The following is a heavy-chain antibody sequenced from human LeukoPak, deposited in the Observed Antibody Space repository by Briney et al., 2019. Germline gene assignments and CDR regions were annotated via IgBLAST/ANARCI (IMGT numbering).Heavy chain of an antibody. Sequence: SETLSLTCAIYGGSFSGYYWSWIRQPPGKGLEWIGEINHSGSTNYNPPLRSRVTISVDTSKNQFSLKLSSVTAADTAVYYCASPQFDSRGGAFDIWGQGTMVTVSS. J-gene: IGHJ3*02. V-gene: IGHV4-34*01. D-gene: IGHD3-22*01. CDR3: ASPQFDSRGGAFDI. CDR1: GGSFSGYY. CDR2: INHSGST.